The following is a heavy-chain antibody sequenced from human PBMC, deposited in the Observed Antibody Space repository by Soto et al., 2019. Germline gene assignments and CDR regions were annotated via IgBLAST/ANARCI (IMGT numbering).Heavy chain of an antibody. Sequence: QVQLVQSGAEVKKPGSSVKVSCKASGGTFSSYAISWVRQAPGQGLEWMGGIIPIFGTADYAQKFQGRVTITAHXXTXSAYMELSSLRAEDTAVYYCASHYDSSGYYYRGLDYWGQGTLVTVSS. CDR3: ASHYDSSGYYYRGLDY. CDR1: GGTFSSYA. CDR2: IIPIFGTA. D-gene: IGHD3-22*01. V-gene: IGHV1-69*12. J-gene: IGHJ4*02.